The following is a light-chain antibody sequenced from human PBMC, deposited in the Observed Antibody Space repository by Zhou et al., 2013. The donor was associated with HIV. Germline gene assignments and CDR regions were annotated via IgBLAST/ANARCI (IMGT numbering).Light chain of an antibody. CDR1: QSISSW. V-gene: IGKV1-5*03. CDR2: KAS. Sequence: DIQMTQSPSTLSASVGDRVTITCRASQSISSWLAWYQQKPGKAPKLLIYKASSLESGVPSRFSGSGSGTEFTLTISSLQPDDFATYYCQQYNSYPWTFGQGTKVEXK. J-gene: IGKJ1*01. CDR3: QQYNSYPWT.